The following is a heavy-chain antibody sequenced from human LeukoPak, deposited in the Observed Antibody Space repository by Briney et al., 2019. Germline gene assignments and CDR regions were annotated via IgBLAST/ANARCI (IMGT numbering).Heavy chain of an antibody. CDR1: GGSISSGGYY. CDR2: INHSGST. CDR3: ARGLRNYYDSSGYFWRSYYGMDV. D-gene: IGHD3-22*01. V-gene: IGHV4-31*03. J-gene: IGHJ6*02. Sequence: SQTLSLTCTVSGGSISSGGYYWSWIRQHPGKGLEWIGEINHSGSTNYNPSLKSRVTISVDTSKNQFSLKLSSVTAADTAVYYCARGLRNYYDSSGYFWRSYYGMDVWGQGTTVTVSS.